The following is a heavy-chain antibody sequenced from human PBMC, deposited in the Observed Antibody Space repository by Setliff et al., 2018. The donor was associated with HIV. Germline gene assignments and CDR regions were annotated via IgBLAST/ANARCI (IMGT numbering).Heavy chain of an antibody. Sequence: PGESLKISCKGSGYSFTSYWIGWVRQMPGKGLEWMGIIYPGDSDTRYSPSFQGQVTISADKSISTAYLQWSSMKASDTAMYYCARQVGYNFWSGYYTRDYYYMDVWGKGTTVTVSS. CDR3: ARQVGYNFWSGYYTRDYYYMDV. V-gene: IGHV5-51*01. CDR2: IYPGDSDT. J-gene: IGHJ6*03. D-gene: IGHD3-3*01. CDR1: GYSFTSYW.